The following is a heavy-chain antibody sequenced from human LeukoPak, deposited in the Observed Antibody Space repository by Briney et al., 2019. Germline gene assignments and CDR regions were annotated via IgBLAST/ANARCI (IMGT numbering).Heavy chain of an antibody. CDR3: ARGVWLNYFDY. CDR2: INHSGST. D-gene: IGHD5-18*01. Sequence: SETLPLTCAVYGGSFSGYYWSWIRQPRGKGLEWIGEINHSGSTNYNPSLKSRVTISVDTSKNQFSLKLRSVTAADTAVYYCARGVWLNYFDYWGQGTLVAVSS. V-gene: IGHV4-34*01. CDR1: GGSFSGYY. J-gene: IGHJ4*02.